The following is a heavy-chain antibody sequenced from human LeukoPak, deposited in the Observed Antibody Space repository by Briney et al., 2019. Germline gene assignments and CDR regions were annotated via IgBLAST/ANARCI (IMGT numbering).Heavy chain of an antibody. J-gene: IGHJ3*02. CDR2: ISAYNGNT. Sequence: ASVKVSCKASGYTFTSYGISWVRQAPGQGLEWMGWISAYNGNTNYAQKLQGRVTMTTDTSTSTVYMELRSLRSDDTAVYCCARDLYYYGSGSYYDAFDIWGQGTMVTVSS. CDR1: GYTFTSYG. CDR3: ARDLYYYGSGSYYDAFDI. V-gene: IGHV1-18*01. D-gene: IGHD3-10*01.